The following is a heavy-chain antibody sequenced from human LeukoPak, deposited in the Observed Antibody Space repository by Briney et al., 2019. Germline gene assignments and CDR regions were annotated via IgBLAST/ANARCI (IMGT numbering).Heavy chain of an antibody. D-gene: IGHD3-3*01. CDR3: ARTSITIFGVVDYYYMDV. CDR2: IYPVDSNI. J-gene: IGHJ6*03. Sequence: GESLQISSKGPGYNFNIYWIGWVRQMPGKGLEWMGIIYPVDSNIRYSPSFQGQVTISVDKSIRSAYLQWSSLEASDSAMYYCARTSITIFGVVDYYYMDVWGKGTTVTVSS. V-gene: IGHV5-51*01. CDR1: GYNFNIYW.